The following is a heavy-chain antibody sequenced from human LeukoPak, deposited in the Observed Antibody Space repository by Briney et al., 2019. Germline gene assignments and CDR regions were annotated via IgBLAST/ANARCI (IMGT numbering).Heavy chain of an antibody. D-gene: IGHD3-10*01. CDR3: AKDRAMRVRGVGFDY. CDR1: GFTFSSYA. CDR2: ITASGDNT. Sequence: GGSLRLSCAASGFTFSSYAVSWVRQAPGKGLERVSGITASGDNTYYADSVKGRFNISRDNSKSTLYLQMNSLRAEDTAVYYCAKDRAMRVRGVGFDYWGQGTLVTVSS. V-gene: IGHV3-23*01. J-gene: IGHJ4*02.